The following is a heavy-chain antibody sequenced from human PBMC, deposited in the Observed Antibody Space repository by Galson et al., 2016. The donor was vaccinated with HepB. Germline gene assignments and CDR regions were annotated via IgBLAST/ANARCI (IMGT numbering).Heavy chain of an antibody. CDR2: ISYDESKK. CDR3: EKDRERWVTMDGMDV. Sequence: SLRLSCAASGFTFSYYGVHWVRQAPGKGLEWVAFISYDESKKYYAESVKGRFTISRDNSKNTLHLEMARLRGEDTAVYYCEKDRERWVTMDGMDVWGQGTTVTVS. CDR1: GFTFSYYG. J-gene: IGHJ6*02. D-gene: IGHD2-21*02. V-gene: IGHV3-30*18.